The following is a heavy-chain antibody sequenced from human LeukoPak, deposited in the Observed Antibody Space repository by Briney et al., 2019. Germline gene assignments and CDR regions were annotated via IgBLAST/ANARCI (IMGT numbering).Heavy chain of an antibody. V-gene: IGHV4-39*01. D-gene: IGHD2-15*01. CDR1: GGSISSSSYY. Sequence: SETLSLTCTVSGGSISSSSYYWGWIRQPPGKGLEWIGSIYYSGSTYYNPSLKSRVTIPVDTSKNQFSLKLSSVTAADTAVYYCAAIVVVVADPHFQHWGQGTLVTVSS. CDR2: IYYSGST. CDR3: AAIVVVVADPHFQH. J-gene: IGHJ1*01.